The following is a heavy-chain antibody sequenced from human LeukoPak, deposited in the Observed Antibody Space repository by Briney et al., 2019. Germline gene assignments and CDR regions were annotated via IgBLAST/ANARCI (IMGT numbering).Heavy chain of an antibody. V-gene: IGHV3-74*01. CDR1: GFTFSSYW. J-gene: IGHJ4*02. CDR3: ATLGPPIY. Sequence: PGGSLRLSCAASGFTFSSYWMHWVRQAPGKGLMWVSRISSDASSILYVDSVKGRFTISRDNAKNTLYLQLNSLRAEDTAVYYCATLGPPIYWGQGTLVTVSS. CDR2: ISSDASSI.